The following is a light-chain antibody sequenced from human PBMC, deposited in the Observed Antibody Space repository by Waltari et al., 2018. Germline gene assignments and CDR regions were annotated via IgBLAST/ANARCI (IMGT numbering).Light chain of an antibody. CDR1: QSVSSNY. V-gene: IGKV3-20*01. CDR2: GAS. Sequence: EIVLTQSPGTLSLSPGERATLSCRASQSVSSNYLAWYQHKPGQAPSLLIYGASSRSAGIPDRFSGSGSVTDFTLTITRLEPEDFAVYYCQLYGSSPTWTFGQGTKVEIK. CDR3: QLYGSSPTWT. J-gene: IGKJ1*01.